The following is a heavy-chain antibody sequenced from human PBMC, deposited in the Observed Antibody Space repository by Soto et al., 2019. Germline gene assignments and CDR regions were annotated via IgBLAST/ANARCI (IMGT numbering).Heavy chain of an antibody. D-gene: IGHD6-13*01. CDR1: GFTFITYW. Sequence: GGSLRLSCAASGFTFITYWMNWVRQAPWKGPEWVANIKQDGSDRYYVDSVKGRFTISRDNAKNSLYLQMSSLRAEDTAVYYWARAGRSWYIPFDFWGQGTLVTVS. V-gene: IGHV3-7*04. CDR2: IKQDGSDR. CDR3: ARAGRSWYIPFDF. J-gene: IGHJ4*02.